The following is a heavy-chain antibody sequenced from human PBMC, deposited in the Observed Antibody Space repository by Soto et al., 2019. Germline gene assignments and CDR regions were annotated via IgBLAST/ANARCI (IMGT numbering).Heavy chain of an antibody. CDR2: IWYDGVNK. CDR3: ARDQDDFWSGYYADRFDC. V-gene: IGHV3-33*08. J-gene: IGHJ4*02. CDR1: GCSFRSYA. D-gene: IGHD3-3*01. Sequence: GSLRLSCADSGCSFRSYAMHWVRQAPGKGLEWVAVIWYDGVNKYYADSVKGRFTISRDNSNNTLYVQMNSLKAEDTAVYYCARDQDDFWSGYYADRFDCWGQVTLVTVSS.